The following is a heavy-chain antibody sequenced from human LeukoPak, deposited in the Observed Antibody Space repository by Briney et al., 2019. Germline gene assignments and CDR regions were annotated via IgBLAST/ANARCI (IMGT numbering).Heavy chain of an antibody. V-gene: IGHV3-74*01. D-gene: IGHD3-22*01. J-gene: IGHJ4*02. CDR2: IYSAGSSI. CDR1: GFTFSSYW. Sequence: GGSLRVSCAASGFTFSSYWMHWVRQAPGKGGVWVSRIYSAGSSISYADSGEGGLTISRDNVKNTMYLQRTRLRAEDTAVYYGVRDLGGYQAYWGQGTLVTVSS. CDR3: VRDLGGYQAY.